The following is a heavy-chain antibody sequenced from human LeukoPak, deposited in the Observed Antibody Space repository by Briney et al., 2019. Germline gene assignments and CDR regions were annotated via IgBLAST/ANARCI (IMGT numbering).Heavy chain of an antibody. V-gene: IGHV4-34*01. CDR2: INHSGST. CDR3: ARQGAAAGTGYYYYYMDV. Sequence: SETLPLTCAVYGGSFSGYYWSWIRQPPGKGLEWIGEINHSGSTNYNPSLKSRVTISVDTSKNQFSLKLSSVTAADTAVYYCARQGAAAGTGYYYYYMDVWGKGTTVTISS. CDR1: GGSFSGYY. J-gene: IGHJ6*03. D-gene: IGHD6-13*01.